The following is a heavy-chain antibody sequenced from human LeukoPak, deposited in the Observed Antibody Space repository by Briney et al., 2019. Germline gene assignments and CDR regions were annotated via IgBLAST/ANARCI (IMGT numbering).Heavy chain of an antibody. D-gene: IGHD6-19*01. J-gene: IGHJ4*02. CDR2: MYYSGST. V-gene: IGHV4-39*07. CDR1: GGSISSSSYY. Sequence: SETLSLTCTVSGGSISSSSYYWGWIRQPPGKGLEWVGSMYYSGSTHYNPSLKSRVTISLDTSKNQFSLKLSSVTAADTAVYYCAGSGWNGGPFDNWGQGTLVTVSS. CDR3: AGSGWNGGPFDN.